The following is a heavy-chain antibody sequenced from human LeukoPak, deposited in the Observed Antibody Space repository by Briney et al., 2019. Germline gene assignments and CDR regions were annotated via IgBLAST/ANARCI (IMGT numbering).Heavy chain of an antibody. V-gene: IGHV1-8*01. D-gene: IGHD3-10*01. J-gene: IGHJ4*02. CDR2: MNPNSGNT. CDR1: GYTFTSYD. CDR3: ARVRHGSGSYLDY. Sequence: ASVKVSCKASGYTFTSYDINWVRQATGQGLEWMGWMNPNSGNTGYAQKFQGRVTMTRNTSISTAYMELRSLRSEDTAVYYCARVRHGSGSYLDYWGQGTLVTVSS.